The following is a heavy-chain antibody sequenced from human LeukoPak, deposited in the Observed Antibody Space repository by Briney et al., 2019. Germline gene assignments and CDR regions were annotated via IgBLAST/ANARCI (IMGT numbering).Heavy chain of an antibody. V-gene: IGHV3-7*01. CDR2: IKKDGSEK. CDR1: GFTFSSYA. Sequence: GGSLRLSCAASGFTFSSYAMSWVRQAPGKGLEWVANIKKDGSEKYYVDAVKGRFTISRDNAKNSLYLLMNSLRAEDTALYYCARLKWSGYMDYWGQGTLVTVSS. CDR3: ARLKWSGYMDY. J-gene: IGHJ4*02. D-gene: IGHD3-3*01.